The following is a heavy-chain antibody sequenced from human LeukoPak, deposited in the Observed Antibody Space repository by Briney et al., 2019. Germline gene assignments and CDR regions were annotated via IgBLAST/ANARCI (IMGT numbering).Heavy chain of an antibody. Sequence: GASVKVSCKASGYTFTSYDINWVRQATERGREWMGWMHPNSGSTGYAQKFQGRVTITRNTSISAAYMELNGLRSEDTAVYYCARGRSTGYPYYFEYWGQGTLVTVSS. J-gene: IGHJ4*02. CDR2: MHPNSGST. V-gene: IGHV1-8*03. D-gene: IGHD5-12*01. CDR3: ARGRSTGYPYYFEY. CDR1: GYTFTSYD.